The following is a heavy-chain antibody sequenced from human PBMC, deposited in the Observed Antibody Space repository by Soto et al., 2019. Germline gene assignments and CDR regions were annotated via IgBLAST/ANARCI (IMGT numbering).Heavy chain of an antibody. CDR2: INPDNGGT. J-gene: IGHJ4*02. Sequence: ASVKVSCKASGYTFTDYFIHWVRQAPGQGLEWMGWINPDNGGTVYAQKFQGRITMARDTPVSTVYMELSGLRSGDTAVYYCTRSTQYSASLEFDFWGPGTLVTVSS. CDR1: GYTFTDYF. D-gene: IGHD5-12*01. CDR3: TRSTQYSASLEFDF. V-gene: IGHV1-2*02.